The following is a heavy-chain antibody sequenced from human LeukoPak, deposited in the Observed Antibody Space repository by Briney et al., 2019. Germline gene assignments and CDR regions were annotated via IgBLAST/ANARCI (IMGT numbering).Heavy chain of an antibody. V-gene: IGHV4-61*02. Sequence: SETLSLTCTVSNVSISGGSYYWSWTRQPAGKGLEWIGRIYSSGSTNYNPSLKSRVTMSVDTSKNQFSLKLSSVTAADTAVYYCAREERRYYYDSSGYAVWGKGTTVTISS. CDR2: IYSSGST. CDR1: NVSISGGSYY. D-gene: IGHD3-22*01. J-gene: IGHJ6*04. CDR3: AREERRYYYDSSGYAV.